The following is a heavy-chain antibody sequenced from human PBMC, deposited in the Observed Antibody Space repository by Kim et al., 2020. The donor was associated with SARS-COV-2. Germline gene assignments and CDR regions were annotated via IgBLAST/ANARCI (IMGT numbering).Heavy chain of an antibody. CDR2: FYSRTT. Sequence: FYSRTTYYNPSLKSRLTISVDTSKNQFSLKLTSGTAADTAVYYCARGLDYWGQGTLVTVSS. J-gene: IGHJ4*02. CDR3: ARGLDY. V-gene: IGHV4-39*01.